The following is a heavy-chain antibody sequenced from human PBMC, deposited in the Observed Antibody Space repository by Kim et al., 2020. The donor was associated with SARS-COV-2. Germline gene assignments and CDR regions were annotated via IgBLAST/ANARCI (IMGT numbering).Heavy chain of an antibody. CDR2: FWYDENNR. J-gene: IGHJ4*02. CDR3: ARGGTYDNYIRFGNYGPFDL. Sequence: GGSLRLSCVASGFTFSDFAIHWVRQAPGKGLEWVAVFWYDENNRYYADSVKGRFTVSRDNSKNSLFLEMNGLRTDDTALYFCARGGTYDNYIRFGNYGPFDLWGQGTLVTVSS. D-gene: IGHD4-17*01. CDR1: GFTFSDFA. V-gene: IGHV3-33*01.